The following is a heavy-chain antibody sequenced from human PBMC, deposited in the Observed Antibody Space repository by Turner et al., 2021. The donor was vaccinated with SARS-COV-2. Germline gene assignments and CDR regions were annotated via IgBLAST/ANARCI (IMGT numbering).Heavy chain of an antibody. CDR2: ISSNGGST. D-gene: IGHD5-18*01. CDR1: GFTFSSYA. Sequence: EVQLVESGGGLVQPGGSLRPSCAASGFTFSSYAMHWVRQAPGKGLEYVSAISSNGGSTYYANSVKGRFTISRDNSKNTLYLQMGSLRAEDMAVYYCARDSLGYSYGYLDYWGQGTLVTVSS. CDR3: ARDSLGYSYGYLDY. V-gene: IGHV3-64*01. J-gene: IGHJ4*02.